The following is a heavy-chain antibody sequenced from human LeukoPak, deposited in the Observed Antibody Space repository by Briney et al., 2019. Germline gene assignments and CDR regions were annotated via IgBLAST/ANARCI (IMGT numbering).Heavy chain of an antibody. V-gene: IGHV7-4-1*02. CDR2: INTNTGNP. J-gene: IGHJ4*02. CDR3: ARDPQSVLGYCSGGSCCYDY. Sequence: ASVKVSCKASGYTFTSYDINWVRQAPGQGLEWMGWINTNTGNPTYAQGFTGRFVFSLDTSVSTAYLQISSLKAEDTAVYYCARDPQSVLGYCSGGSCCYDYWGQGTLVTVSS. CDR1: GYTFTSYD. D-gene: IGHD2-15*01.